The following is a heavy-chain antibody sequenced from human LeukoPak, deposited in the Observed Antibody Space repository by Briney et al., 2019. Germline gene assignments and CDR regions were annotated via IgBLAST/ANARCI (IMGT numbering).Heavy chain of an antibody. CDR1: GGSISSSSYY. V-gene: IGHV4-39*07. CDR2: IYYSGST. Sequence: SENLSLTCTVSGGSISSSSYYWGWIRQPPGKGLEWIGSIYYSGSTYYNPSLKSRVTISVDTSKNQFSLKLSSVTAADTAVYYCAGTGGDYGDYDYWGQGTLVTVSS. D-gene: IGHD4-17*01. J-gene: IGHJ4*02. CDR3: AGTGGDYGDYDY.